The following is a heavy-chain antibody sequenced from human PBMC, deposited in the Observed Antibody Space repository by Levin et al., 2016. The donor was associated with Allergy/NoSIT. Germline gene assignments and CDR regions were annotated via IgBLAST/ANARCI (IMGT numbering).Heavy chain of an antibody. CDR2: INAGSGDT. V-gene: IGHV1-3*01. CDR3: ASVNDLLAGFDP. Sequence: WVRQAPGQRLEWMGYINAGSGDTEYSQRFQGRVTISRDSSASTAFMEVNSLTSEDTAVYYCASVNDLLAGFDPWGQGTLVTVSS. D-gene: IGHD1-1*01. J-gene: IGHJ5*02.